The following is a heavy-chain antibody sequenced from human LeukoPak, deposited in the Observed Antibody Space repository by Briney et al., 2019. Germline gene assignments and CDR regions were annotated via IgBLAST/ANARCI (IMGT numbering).Heavy chain of an antibody. CDR3: AGAVAVAGTGIDY. J-gene: IGHJ4*02. V-gene: IGHV4-61*05. Sequence: SETLSLTCTVSGGSLSSSCYYWGWIRQPPGKRLEWIGYLYYSGSTNHNPSLKSRVTISVDTSKNQFSLKLSSVTAADTAVYYCAGAVAVAGTGIDYWGQGTLVTVSS. CDR1: GGSLSSSCYY. D-gene: IGHD6-19*01. CDR2: LYYSGST.